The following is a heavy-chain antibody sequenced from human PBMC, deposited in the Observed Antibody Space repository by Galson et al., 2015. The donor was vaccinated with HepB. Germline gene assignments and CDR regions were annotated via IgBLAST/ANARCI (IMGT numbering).Heavy chain of an antibody. CDR3: AYGSDV. V-gene: IGHV6-1*01. J-gene: IGHJ6*02. CDR2: TYFRSKWHN. CDR1: GDSVASNSAV. Sequence: CAISGDSVASNSAVWNWLRQSPSRGLEWLGRTYFRSKWHNDYGISVKSRISINADTSQNQFSLHLSSVTPEDTAVYYCAYGSDVWGQGTTVIVSS.